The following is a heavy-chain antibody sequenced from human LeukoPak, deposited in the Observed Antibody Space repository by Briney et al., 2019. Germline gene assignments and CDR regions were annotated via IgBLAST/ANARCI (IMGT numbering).Heavy chain of an antibody. CDR2: TNKDGSEK. CDR1: GFIFTDYW. J-gene: IGHJ1*01. Sequence: GGSLRLSCAASGFIFTDYWMTWARQAPGKGLEWVANTNKDGSEKWYVDSVKGRFTISRDNAKNSLYLQMNSLKAGDTALYYCVRDGNDGLNDWEYWGQGALVTVSS. V-gene: IGHV3-7*03. D-gene: IGHD1-1*01. CDR3: VRDGNDGLNDWEY.